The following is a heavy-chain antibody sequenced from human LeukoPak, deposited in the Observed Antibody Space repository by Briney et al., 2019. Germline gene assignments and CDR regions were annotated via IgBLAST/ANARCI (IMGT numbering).Heavy chain of an antibody. CDR1: GGSFSGYY. CDR2: IYYSGST. V-gene: IGHV4-59*01. CDR3: ARFRTYRSSPPL. Sequence: SETLSLTCAVYGGSFSGYYWSWIRQPPGKGLEWIGYIYYSGSTNYNPSLKSRVTISVDTSKNQFSLKLSSVTAADTAVYYWARFRTYRSSPPLGGQGTLVTVSS. D-gene: IGHD6-6*01. J-gene: IGHJ4*02.